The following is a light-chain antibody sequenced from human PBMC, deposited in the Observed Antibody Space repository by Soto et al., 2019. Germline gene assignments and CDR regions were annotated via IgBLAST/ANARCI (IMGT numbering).Light chain of an antibody. CDR1: QSVFYDSNNKDY. V-gene: IGKV4-1*01. J-gene: IGKJ4*01. CDR2: WAS. Sequence: DIVLTQSPYFLVVCLCGSATINCRSSQSVFYDSNNKDYLAWYQQKPGQPPRLLIYWASIRQSGVPDRFSGSGSGTDFTLTINSLQAEDVAVYYCHQYHDVPLTFGGGTKVDIK. CDR3: HQYHDVPLT.